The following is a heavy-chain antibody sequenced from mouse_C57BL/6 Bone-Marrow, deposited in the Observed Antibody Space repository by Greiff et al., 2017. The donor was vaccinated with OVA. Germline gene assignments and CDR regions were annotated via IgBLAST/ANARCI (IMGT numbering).Heavy chain of an antibody. CDR1: GYTFTSYW. CDR2: IHPNSGST. D-gene: IGHD2-4*01. CDR3: AREKVYYDDY. J-gene: IGHJ2*01. V-gene: IGHV1-64*01. Sequence: QVQLQQPGAELVKPGASVKLSCKASGYTFTSYWMHWVKQRPGQGLEWIGMIHPNSGSTNYNEKFKSKATLTVDKSSSTAYMQLRSLTSEDSAVYYCAREKVYYDDYWGQGTTLTVSS.